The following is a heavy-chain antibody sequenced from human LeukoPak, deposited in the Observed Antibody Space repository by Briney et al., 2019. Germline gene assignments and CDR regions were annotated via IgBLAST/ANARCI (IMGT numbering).Heavy chain of an antibody. CDR1: GYTFTGYY. V-gene: IGHV1-2*06. D-gene: IGHD3-10*01. CDR2: INPNSGGT. Sequence: GASVKVSCKASGYTFTGYYMHWVRQAPGQGLEWMGRINPNSGGTNYAQKFQGRVTMTRDTSISTAYMELSRLRSDDTAVYYCAREPSNPYYYGSGSLFDYWGQGTLVTVSS. CDR3: AREPSNPYYYGSGSLFDY. J-gene: IGHJ4*02.